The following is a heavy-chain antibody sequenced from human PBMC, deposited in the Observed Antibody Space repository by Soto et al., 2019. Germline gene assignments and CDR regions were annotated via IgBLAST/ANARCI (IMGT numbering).Heavy chain of an antibody. Sequence: GGSLRLSCAASGFTFSSYAMSWVRQAPGKGLEWVSAISGSGGSTYYADSVKGRFTISRDNSKNTLYLQMNSLRAEVAAVYYCANGGCSSTSCPDAFDIWGQGTMVTVSS. CDR1: GFTFSSYA. CDR2: ISGSGGST. CDR3: ANGGCSSTSCPDAFDI. D-gene: IGHD2-2*01. V-gene: IGHV3-23*01. J-gene: IGHJ3*02.